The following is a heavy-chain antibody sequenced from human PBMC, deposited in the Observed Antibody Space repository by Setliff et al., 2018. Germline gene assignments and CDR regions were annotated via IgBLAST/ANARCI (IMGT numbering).Heavy chain of an antibody. Sequence: GASVKVSCKASGGTFINYAISWVRQAPGQGLEWMRGIIPIFGTANYAQKFQGRVTITADESTSTAYMELNSLRSEDTAVYYCARVSRTIVAARGFDYWGQGTLVTVSS. V-gene: IGHV1-69*13. CDR1: GGTFINYA. D-gene: IGHD1-26*01. CDR2: IIPIFGTA. CDR3: ARVSRTIVAARGFDY. J-gene: IGHJ4*02.